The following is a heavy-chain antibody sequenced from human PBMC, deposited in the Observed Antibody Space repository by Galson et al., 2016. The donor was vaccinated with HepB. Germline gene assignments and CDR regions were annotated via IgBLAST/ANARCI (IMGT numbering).Heavy chain of an antibody. Sequence: SLRLSCATSGFIFSSFAMSWVRQAPGKGLEWVSTFSARVDKPYYANSARGRFTISSDNSKKTLYLQMNSLRVDDTAVYYCAQYGGLADSWGQGTLVTVSS. CDR1: GFIFSSFA. J-gene: IGHJ4*02. D-gene: IGHD3-16*01. CDR3: AQYGGLADS. V-gene: IGHV3-23*01. CDR2: FSARVDKP.